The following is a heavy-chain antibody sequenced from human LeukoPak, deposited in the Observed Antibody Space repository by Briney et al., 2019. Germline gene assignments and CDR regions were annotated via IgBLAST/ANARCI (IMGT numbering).Heavy chain of an antibody. CDR1: GASISSYY. Sequence: SETLSLTCTVSGASISSYYWSWIRQPPGKGLEWIGYIYYSGSTNYNPSLKSRVTISVDTSNNQFSLRLTSVTAADTAVYYCARYSEPPRYFDYWGQGTLVTVSS. J-gene: IGHJ4*02. CDR3: ARYSEPPRYFDY. D-gene: IGHD2-15*01. CDR2: IYYSGST. V-gene: IGHV4-59*01.